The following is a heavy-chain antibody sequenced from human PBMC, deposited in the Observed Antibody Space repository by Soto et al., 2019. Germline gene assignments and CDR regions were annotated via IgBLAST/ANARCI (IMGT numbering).Heavy chain of an antibody. Sequence: EVQLLESGGGLLQPGGSLRLSCAASGFTFNNYAMSWVRQAPGKGLEWVSSINNGGDNIYHADSVKGRFTISRDNSKSTLYLQMNSLRAEDTAVYYCAKTFLARYCSSSICYDPADYFDYWGQGTLVTVSS. CDR1: GFTFNNYA. J-gene: IGHJ4*02. D-gene: IGHD2-2*01. V-gene: IGHV3-23*01. CDR2: INNGGDNI. CDR3: AKTFLARYCSSSICYDPADYFDY.